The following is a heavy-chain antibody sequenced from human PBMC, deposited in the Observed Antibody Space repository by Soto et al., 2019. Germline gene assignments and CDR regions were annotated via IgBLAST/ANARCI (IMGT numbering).Heavy chain of an antibody. V-gene: IGHV3-30*18. CDR2: ISYDGSNK. CDR3: AKGLMVRGATFDY. CDR1: GFTFSSYG. D-gene: IGHD3-10*01. Sequence: QVQLVESGGGVVQPGRSLRLSCAASGFTFSSYGMHWVRQAPGKGLEWVAVISYDGSNKYYADSVKGRFTISRDNSTNTLYLQMNSLRAEDTAVYYCAKGLMVRGATFDYWGQGTLVTVSS. J-gene: IGHJ4*02.